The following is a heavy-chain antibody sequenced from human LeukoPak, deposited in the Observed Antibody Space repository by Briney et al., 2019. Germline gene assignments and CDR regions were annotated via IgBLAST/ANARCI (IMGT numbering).Heavy chain of an antibody. CDR1: GFTFSGYV. D-gene: IGHD3-10*01. CDR2: ISGSGGST. CDR3: AKEGSMEGAFDI. Sequence: GGSLRLSRAASGFTFSGYVMSWVRQAAGKGLEWVSGISGSGGSTYYADSVKGRFTISRDNSKNTLYLQMNGLRAEDTAVYYCAKEGSMEGAFDIWGQRTMVTVSS. J-gene: IGHJ3*02. V-gene: IGHV3-23*01.